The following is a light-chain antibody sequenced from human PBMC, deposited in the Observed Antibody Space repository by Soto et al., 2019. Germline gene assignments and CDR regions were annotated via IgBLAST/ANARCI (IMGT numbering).Light chain of an antibody. CDR3: QQYNNWPRT. V-gene: IGKV3-15*01. Sequence: EIVMTQSPATLSVSPGERATLSCRASQSVSSTLAWYQQKPGKAPRLLIYGASTRATVIPARFSGSGSGTEFTLTISSLQSEDFAVSYCQQYNNWPRTFGQGTNVEVK. CDR1: QSVSST. J-gene: IGKJ1*01. CDR2: GAS.